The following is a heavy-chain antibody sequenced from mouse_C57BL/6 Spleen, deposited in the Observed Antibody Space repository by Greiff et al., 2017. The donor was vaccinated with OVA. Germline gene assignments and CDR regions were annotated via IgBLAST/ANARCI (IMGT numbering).Heavy chain of an antibody. Sequence: VQLQQSGPGLVQPSQSLSITCTVSGFSLTSYGVHWVRQSPGKGLEWLGVIWSGGSTDYNAAVISRLSISKDNSKSQVFFKMNSLRADDTAIYYCARNYGNYYAMDYWGQGTSVTVSS. J-gene: IGHJ4*01. CDR1: GFSLTSYG. CDR3: ARNYGNYYAMDY. CDR2: IWSGGST. D-gene: IGHD2-1*01. V-gene: IGHV2-2*01.